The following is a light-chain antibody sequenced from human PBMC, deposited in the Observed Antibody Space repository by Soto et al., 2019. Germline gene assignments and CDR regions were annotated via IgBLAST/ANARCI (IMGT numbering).Light chain of an antibody. CDR3: SSYAGSSNV. V-gene: IGLV2-8*01. CDR2: EVN. J-gene: IGLJ1*01. Sequence: QSVLTQPPSASGSPGQSVAISCTGTSSDVGGYNYVSWYQQHPGKAPKLMIYEVNKRPSGVPDRFSGSKSVNTASRTGSGLQAEDEADYYCSSYAGSSNVFGTGTKVTVL. CDR1: SSDVGGYNY.